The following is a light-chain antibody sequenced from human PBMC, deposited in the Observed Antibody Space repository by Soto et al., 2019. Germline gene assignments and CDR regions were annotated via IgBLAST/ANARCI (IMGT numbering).Light chain of an antibody. CDR1: ALPKQF. CDR3: QSTDSSGNVV. J-gene: IGLJ2*01. CDR2: KNN. V-gene: IGLV3-25*02. Sequence: SYELTQPPSLSVSPGQTARITCSGDALPKQFAYWYQQKAGQAPVLIIYKNNERPSGIPERFSGSSSGTTVTLTISGVQAEDEADYYCQSTDSSGNVVFGGGTKLTVL.